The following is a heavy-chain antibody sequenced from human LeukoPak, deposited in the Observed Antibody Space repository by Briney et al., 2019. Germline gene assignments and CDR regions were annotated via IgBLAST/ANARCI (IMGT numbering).Heavy chain of an antibody. CDR2: ISGDSNNI. J-gene: IGHJ4*02. CDR3: AREKVAVAANYFDY. CDR1: GFIFGGYA. D-gene: IGHD6-19*01. Sequence: PGGSLRLSCAASGFIFGGYAMSWVRQAPGKGLEYVSGISGDSNNIYYGDSVKGRFTISRDNSKNTLYLQMNSLRAEDTAVYYCAREKVAVAANYFDYWGQGTLVTVSS. V-gene: IGHV3-23*01.